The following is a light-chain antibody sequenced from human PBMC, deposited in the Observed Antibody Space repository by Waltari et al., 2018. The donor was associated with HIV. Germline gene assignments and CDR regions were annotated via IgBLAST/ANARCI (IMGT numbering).Light chain of an antibody. CDR1: TGTVSPSSY. J-gene: IGLJ3*02. CDR2: SSN. Sequence: VVTQGPSLTVSPGGTVPLTCASSTGTVSPSSYPSWFQQRPVQAPRPLIFSSNKSHSWPPEHFSGSLLGDQAALTLSSVQPEDEADYYCLLYYGGRRPSWVFGGGTKLTVL. V-gene: IGLV7-43*01. CDR3: LLYYGGRRPSWV.